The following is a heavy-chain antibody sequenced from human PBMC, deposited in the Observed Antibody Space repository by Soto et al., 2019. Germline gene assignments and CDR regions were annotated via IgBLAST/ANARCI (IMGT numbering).Heavy chain of an antibody. D-gene: IGHD2-15*01. V-gene: IGHV3-23*01. Sequence: EVQLLESGGGLVQPGGSLRLSCAASGFTFSSYAMSWVRQAPGEGLEWVSAISGSGGSTDYADSVKGRFTISRDNSKNTMYLQMNSLRAEDTAVYYCAKESYCSGGSCYASWFDPWGQGTLVTVSS. CDR2: ISGSGGST. CDR1: GFTFSSYA. J-gene: IGHJ5*02. CDR3: AKESYCSGGSCYASWFDP.